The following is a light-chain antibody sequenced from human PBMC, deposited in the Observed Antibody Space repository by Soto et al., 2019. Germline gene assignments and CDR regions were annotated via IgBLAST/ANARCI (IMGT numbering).Light chain of an antibody. CDR1: QSVSSN. Sequence: EIVMTQSPATLSVSPGERATLSCRASQSVSSNLAWSQQKPGPAPRLLIYGASTRATGIPARFSGSGSGTEFTLTSSSQQSEDVAVYYCQQYKNWPTYGPGTKVDIK. V-gene: IGKV3-15*01. CDR3: QQYKNWPT. J-gene: IGKJ3*01. CDR2: GAS.